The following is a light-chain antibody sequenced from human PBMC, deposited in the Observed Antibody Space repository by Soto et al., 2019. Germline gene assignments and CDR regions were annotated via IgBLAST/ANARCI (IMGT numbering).Light chain of an antibody. CDR3: QQYGSSGT. V-gene: IGKV3-20*01. CDR2: GTS. CDR1: QNISRS. Sequence: EIVMTQSPVTLSVSPGERATLSCRASQNISRSLAWYQQKPGQGPSLLIYGTSARAGGVPARFSGGGSGTDFTLTISRLEPEDFAVYYCQQYGSSGTFGQGTKVDI. J-gene: IGKJ1*01.